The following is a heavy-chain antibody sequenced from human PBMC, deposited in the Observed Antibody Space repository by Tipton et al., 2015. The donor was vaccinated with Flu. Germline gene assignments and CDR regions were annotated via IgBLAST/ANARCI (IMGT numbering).Heavy chain of an antibody. CDR2: VYYSGTT. Sequence: GEALSSYYWSWIRQPPGKGLEWIGQVYYSGTTNYNPSLKSRVTISLDKSKNHFSLKLNSITTADTAVFYCARGGWEPHGGWFDPWGQGILVSVSS. CDR3: ARGGWEPHGGWFDP. V-gene: IGHV4-59*01. D-gene: IGHD1-26*01. J-gene: IGHJ5*02. CDR1: GEALSSYY.